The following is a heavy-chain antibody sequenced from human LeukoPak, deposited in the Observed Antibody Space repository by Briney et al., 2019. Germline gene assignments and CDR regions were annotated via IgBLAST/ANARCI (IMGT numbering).Heavy chain of an antibody. J-gene: IGHJ6*02. CDR3: ARLTREDGVDV. Sequence: PSETLCLTCNVSGGSINGYYWTWVRQPPQKGLEWIGYMFYNGNTNYHPTLKRRATISVDTSQNQISLRLASVTAADTGTYHCARLTREDGVDVWGQGTTVTVSS. V-gene: IGHV4-59*08. CDR2: MFYNGNT. CDR1: GGSINGYY.